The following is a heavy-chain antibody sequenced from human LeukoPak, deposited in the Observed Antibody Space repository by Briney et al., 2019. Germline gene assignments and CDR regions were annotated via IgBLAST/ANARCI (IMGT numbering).Heavy chain of an antibody. J-gene: IGHJ3*02. V-gene: IGHV3-21*01. CDR1: GFTFSSYS. D-gene: IGHD1-1*01. Sequence: GGSLRLSCAASGFTFSSYSMNWVRQAPGKGLECVSSISSSRSYIYYADSVKGRFTISRDNAKNSLYLQMNSLRAEDTAVYYCAIQNLGAFDIWGQGTMVTVSS. CDR2: ISSSRSYI. CDR3: AIQNLGAFDI.